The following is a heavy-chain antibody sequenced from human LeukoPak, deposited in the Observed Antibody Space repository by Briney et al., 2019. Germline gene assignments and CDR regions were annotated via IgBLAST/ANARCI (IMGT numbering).Heavy chain of an antibody. CDR3: ARDSFYYYDSSGYTPLGY. J-gene: IGHJ4*02. V-gene: IGHV1-69*04. D-gene: IGHD3-22*01. Sequence: SVKVSCKASGYTFTSYDISWVRQAPGQGLEWMGRIIPILGIANYAQKFQGRVTITADKSTSTAYMELSSLRSEDTAVYYCARDSFYYYDSSGYTPLGYWGQGTLVTVSS. CDR2: IIPILGIA. CDR1: GYTFTSYD.